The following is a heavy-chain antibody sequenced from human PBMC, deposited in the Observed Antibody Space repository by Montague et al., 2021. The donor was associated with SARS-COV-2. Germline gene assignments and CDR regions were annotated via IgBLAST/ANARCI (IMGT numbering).Heavy chain of an antibody. J-gene: IGHJ5*02. CDR3: ARHASRGIVATPSGWFDP. CDR1: GGSISSSSYY. D-gene: IGHD5-12*01. Sequence: SETLSLTCTVSGGSISSSSYYWGWIRQPPGKGLEWIGSIYYSGSTYYNPSLKSRVTISVDTSKNQFSLKLSSVTAADTAVYYCARHASRGIVATPSGWFDPWGQGTLVTVSS. CDR2: IYYSGST. V-gene: IGHV4-39*01.